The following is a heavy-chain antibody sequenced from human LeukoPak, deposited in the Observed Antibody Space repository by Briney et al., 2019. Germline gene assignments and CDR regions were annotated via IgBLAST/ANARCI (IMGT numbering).Heavy chain of an antibody. D-gene: IGHD7-27*01. CDR3: ARDGLGPLDY. V-gene: IGHV4-59*01. CDR1: GGSISSYY. CDR2: IYYSGST. J-gene: IGHJ4*02. Sequence: SETLSLTCTVSGGSISSYYWSWIRQPPGKGLEWIGYIYYSGSTNYNPSLKSRVTISVDTSKNQFSLKLSSVTAADTAVYYCARDGLGPLDYWGQGTLVTVSS.